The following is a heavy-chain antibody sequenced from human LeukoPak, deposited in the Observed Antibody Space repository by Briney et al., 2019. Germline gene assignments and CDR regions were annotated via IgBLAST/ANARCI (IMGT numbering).Heavy chain of an antibody. D-gene: IGHD6-19*01. Sequence: GASVKVSCKASGYIFINYNIHWVRQAPGQGLEWMGIIKPSDGTASYAQRLQGRVTMTRDTSTGTVYMEFSSLRSEDTAVYYCARAVPGPFFDYWGQGSLVTVSS. CDR1: GYIFINYN. V-gene: IGHV1-46*01. CDR2: IKPSDGTA. J-gene: IGHJ4*02. CDR3: ARAVPGPFFDY.